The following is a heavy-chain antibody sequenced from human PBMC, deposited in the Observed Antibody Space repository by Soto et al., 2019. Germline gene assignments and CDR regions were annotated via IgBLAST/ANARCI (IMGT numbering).Heavy chain of an antibody. CDR3: ARWLKEAGIGGNYYSAMHV. J-gene: IGHJ6*02. Sequence: QVQLVQSGAEVKKPGSSVKVSCKASGGTFSNYAFSWVRQAPGQGLEWLGGIMPIFGSPGYTWYFRDRVTITADESTSRAHRELTSLRAADTAVYYCARWLKEAGIGGNYYSAMHVWGQWTTVTVSS. CDR2: IMPIFGSP. CDR1: GGTFSNYA. D-gene: IGHD6-19*01. V-gene: IGHV1-69*12.